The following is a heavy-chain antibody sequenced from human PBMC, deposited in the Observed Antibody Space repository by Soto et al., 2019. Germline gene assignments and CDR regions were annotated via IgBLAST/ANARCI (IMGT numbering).Heavy chain of an antibody. CDR1: GYTFTSYD. D-gene: IGHD3-22*01. Sequence: QVQLVQPGAEVKKPGASVKVSCKASGYTFTSYDINWVRQATGQGLEWMGWMNPNSGNTGYAQKFQGSVTMTRNTSIREAYMELSSLRSEESAVYYWAMDYYDSSGHPSWGQGTRVSVSS. J-gene: IGHJ4*02. V-gene: IGHV1-8*01. CDR2: MNPNSGNT. CDR3: AMDYYDSSGHPS.